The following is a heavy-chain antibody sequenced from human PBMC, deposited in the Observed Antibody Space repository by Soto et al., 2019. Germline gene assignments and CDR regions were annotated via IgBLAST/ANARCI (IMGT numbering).Heavy chain of an antibody. CDR2: IYYSGST. D-gene: IGHD3-10*01. V-gene: IGHV4-59*01. J-gene: IGHJ4*02. Sequence: PSETLSLTCTVSGGSISSYYWSWIRQPPGKGLEWIGYIYYSGSTNYNPSLKSRVTISVDTSKNQFSLKLSSVTAADTAVYYCARDLLWFGEYPYYFDYWGQGTLVTVSS. CDR1: GGSISSYY. CDR3: ARDLLWFGEYPYYFDY.